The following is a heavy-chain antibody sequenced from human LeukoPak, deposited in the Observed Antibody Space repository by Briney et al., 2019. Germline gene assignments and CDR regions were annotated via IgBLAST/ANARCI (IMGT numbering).Heavy chain of an antibody. D-gene: IGHD3-3*01. J-gene: IGHJ4*02. Sequence: SETLSLTCTVSGGSISSYYWSWIRQPPGQGLEWIGYIYSSGSTNYNPSLKSRVTLSVDTSKNQFSLKLSSVTAADTAVYYCARRSGSPPLFDYWGQGTLVTVSS. CDR3: ARRSGSPPLFDY. V-gene: IGHV4-59*08. CDR1: GGSISSYY. CDR2: IYSSGST.